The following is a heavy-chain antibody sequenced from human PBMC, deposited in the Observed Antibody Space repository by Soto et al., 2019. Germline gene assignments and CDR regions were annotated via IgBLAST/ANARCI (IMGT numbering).Heavy chain of an antibody. CDR2: INHSGST. V-gene: IGHV4-34*01. D-gene: IGHD2-8*02. Sequence: QVQLQQWGAGLLKPSETLSLTCAVYGGSFSGYYWTWIRQPPGTGLEWIGEINHSGSTNYNPSLKSRVTISVDTSKNQFSLKPTSVTAADTAVYYCARDKITGLFDYWGQGTPVTVSS. J-gene: IGHJ4*02. CDR1: GGSFSGYY. CDR3: ARDKITGLFDY.